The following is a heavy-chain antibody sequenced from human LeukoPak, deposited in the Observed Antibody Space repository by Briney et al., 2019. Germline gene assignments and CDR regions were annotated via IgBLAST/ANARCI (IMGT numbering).Heavy chain of an antibody. CDR1: GGSFIDYY. J-gene: IGHJ6*03. CDR2: IYYSGST. V-gene: IGHV4-59*01. Sequence: PSETLSLTCAVYGGSFIDYYWTWIRQPPGKGLEWIGYIYYSGSTNYNPSLKSRVTISVDTSKNQFSLKLSSVTAADTAVYYCARGYGRLSYYYYYYMDVWGKGTTVTVSS. D-gene: IGHD5-18*01. CDR3: ARGYGRLSYYYYYYMDV.